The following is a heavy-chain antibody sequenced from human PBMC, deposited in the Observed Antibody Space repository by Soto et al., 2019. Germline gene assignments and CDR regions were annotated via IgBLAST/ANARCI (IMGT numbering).Heavy chain of an antibody. Sequence: EVQLVESGGGLVQPGGSLRLSCAASGFTFSNYWMNWVRQVAGKGLEWVSHINTNGSGTSYADSVKGRFTISRDNAKNTLYLQMNNLRAEDTALYHCPSHTVGGFDRWGQGTLVTVSS. CDR3: PSHTVGGFDR. V-gene: IGHV3-74*01. J-gene: IGHJ4*02. CDR1: GFTFSNYW. CDR2: INTNGSGT. D-gene: IGHD3-16*01.